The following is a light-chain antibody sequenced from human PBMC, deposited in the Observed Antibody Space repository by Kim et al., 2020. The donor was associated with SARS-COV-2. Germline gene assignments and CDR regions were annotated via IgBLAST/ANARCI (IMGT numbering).Light chain of an antibody. CDR2: LGS. CDR1: QSLLHSNGYNY. J-gene: IGKJ2*01. Sequence: EPASSSCRSSQSLLHSNGYNYLDWYLQKPGQSPQLLIYLGSNRASGVPDRFSGSGSGTDFTLKISRVEAEDVGVYYCIQALQTPYTFGQGTKLEI. CDR3: IQALQTPYT. V-gene: IGKV2-28*01.